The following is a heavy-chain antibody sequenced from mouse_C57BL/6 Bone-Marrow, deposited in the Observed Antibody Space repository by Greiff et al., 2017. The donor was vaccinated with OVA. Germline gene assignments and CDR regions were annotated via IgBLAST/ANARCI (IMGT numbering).Heavy chain of an antibody. J-gene: IGHJ2*01. Sequence: QVHVKQPGPELVKPGASVKLSCKASGYTFTSYWMHWVKQRPGQGLEWIGNINPSNGGTNYNEKFKSKATLTVDKSSSTAYMQLSSLTSEDSAVYYCARSKRLYDYYFDYWGQGTTLTVSS. CDR3: ARSKRLYDYYFDY. CDR1: GYTFTSYW. CDR2: INPSNGGT. D-gene: IGHD2-3*01. V-gene: IGHV1-53*01.